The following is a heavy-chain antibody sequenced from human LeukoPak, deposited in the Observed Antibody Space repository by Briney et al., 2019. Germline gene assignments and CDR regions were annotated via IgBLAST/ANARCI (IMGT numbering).Heavy chain of an antibody. J-gene: IGHJ4*02. D-gene: IGHD6-19*01. V-gene: IGHV3-23*01. CDR2: ISGSGCST. CDR3: ASKFHSSGWYSIDY. Sequence: GGSLRLSCAASGFTFSSYAMSWVRQSPGKGLEWVSAISGSGCSTYYADSVKGRFTISRDNSKNTLYLQMNSLRAEDTAVYYCASKFHSSGWYSIDYWGQGTLVTVSS. CDR1: GFTFSSYA.